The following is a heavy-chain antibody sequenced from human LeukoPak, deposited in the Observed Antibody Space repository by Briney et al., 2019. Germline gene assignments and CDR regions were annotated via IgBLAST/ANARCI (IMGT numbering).Heavy chain of an antibody. V-gene: IGHV3-23*01. Sequence: PGGSLRLSCAASGFIFSNYAMSWVRQAPGKGLEWVSALSSSGATTYYADSVKGRFTITRDNSKNTLYLQMPSLRAEDTAVYYCAKQPYTYYDRSHLYSDHWGQGALVTVSS. D-gene: IGHD3-22*01. J-gene: IGHJ4*02. CDR1: GFIFSNYA. CDR3: AKQPYTYYDRSHLYSDH. CDR2: LSSSGATT.